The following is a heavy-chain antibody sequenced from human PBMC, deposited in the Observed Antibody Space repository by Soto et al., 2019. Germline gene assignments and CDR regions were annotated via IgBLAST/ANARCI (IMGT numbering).Heavy chain of an antibody. D-gene: IGHD2-2*02. CDR2: TYYRSKWYN. CDR3: AREDANAIVVVPAAIGRYYYYGMDV. J-gene: IGHJ6*02. Sequence: SQTLSLTCAISGDSVSSNSAAWNWIRQSPSRGLEWLGRTYYRSKWYNDYAVSVKSRITINPDTSKNQFSLQLNSVTPEDTAVYYCAREDANAIVVVPAAIGRYYYYGMDVWGQGTTVTV. V-gene: IGHV6-1*01. CDR1: GDSVSSNSAA.